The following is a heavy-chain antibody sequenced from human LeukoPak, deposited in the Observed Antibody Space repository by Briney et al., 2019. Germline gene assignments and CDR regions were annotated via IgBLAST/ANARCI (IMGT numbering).Heavy chain of an antibody. J-gene: IGHJ4*02. CDR3: ARGQQWLKNYFDY. V-gene: IGHV4-34*01. Sequence: SETLSLTCAVYGGSFSGYYWSWIRQPPGKGLEWIGEINHSGSTNYNPSLKSRVTISVDTSKNQFSLKPSSVTAADTAVYYCARGQQWLKNYFDYWGQGTLVTVSS. D-gene: IGHD6-19*01. CDR1: GGSFSGYY. CDR2: INHSGST.